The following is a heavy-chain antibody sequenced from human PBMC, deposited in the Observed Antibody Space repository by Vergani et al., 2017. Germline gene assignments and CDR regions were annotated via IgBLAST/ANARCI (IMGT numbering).Heavy chain of an antibody. CDR2: INHSGST. D-gene: IGHD1-26*01. V-gene: IGHV4-34*01. CDR1: GGSFSGYY. CDR3: SRGAMGATYYYYYGMDV. Sequence: QVQLQQWGAGLLKPSETLSLTCAVYGGSFSGYYWSWIRQPPGKGLEWIGEINHSGSTNYNPSRKSRVTISVYTSKNQFSLQLSSVTAADTAVYYCSRGAMGATYYYYYGMDVWGQGTTVTVSS. J-gene: IGHJ6*02.